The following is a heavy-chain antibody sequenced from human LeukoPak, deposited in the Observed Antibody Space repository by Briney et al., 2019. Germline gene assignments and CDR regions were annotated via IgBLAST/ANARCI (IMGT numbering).Heavy chain of an antibody. J-gene: IGHJ4*02. V-gene: IGHV3-48*01. CDR2: ISSSSRTI. CDR3: ARDRGYSSSWYNFDY. CDR1: GFTFSSYS. Sequence: GGSLRLSCAASGFTFSSYSINWVRQAPGKWLEWVSYISSSSRTIYYADSGKGRFTISRDNGKNSLYLQMNSLRAEDTAVYYCARDRGYSSSWYNFDYWGQGTLVTVSS. D-gene: IGHD6-13*01.